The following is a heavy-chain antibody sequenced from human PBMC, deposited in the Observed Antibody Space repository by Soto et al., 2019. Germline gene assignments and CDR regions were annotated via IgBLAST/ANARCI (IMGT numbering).Heavy chain of an antibody. J-gene: IGHJ6*02. CDR1: GFTLRSYW. D-gene: IGHD1-1*01. CDR3: ARAGNDSVYGMDV. V-gene: IGHV3-7*01. Sequence: GGSLRLSCAASGFTLRSYWMSWVRQAPGKGLEWLATIKTDASEKKYVDSVKGRFTISRDNSKNTLYLQMNSLRAEDTAVYYCARAGNDSVYGMDVWGQGTTVTVSS. CDR2: IKTDASEK.